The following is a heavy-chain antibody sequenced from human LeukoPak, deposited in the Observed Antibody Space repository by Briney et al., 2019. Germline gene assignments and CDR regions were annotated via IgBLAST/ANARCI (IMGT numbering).Heavy chain of an antibody. CDR3: ASSGYSSSPLDY. D-gene: IGHD6-13*01. V-gene: IGHV4-39*01. J-gene: IGHJ4*02. Sequence: SETLSLTCTVSGGSISSSSYYWGWIRQPPGKGLEWIGSIYYSGSTYYNPSLKSRVTISVDTSKNQFSLKLSSVTAADTAVYYCASSGYSSSPLDYWGQGTLVTVSS. CDR1: GGSISSSSYY. CDR2: IYYSGST.